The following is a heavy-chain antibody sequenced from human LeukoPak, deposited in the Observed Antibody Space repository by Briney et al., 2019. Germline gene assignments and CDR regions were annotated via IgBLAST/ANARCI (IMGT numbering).Heavy chain of an antibody. J-gene: IGHJ4*02. CDR2: ISHGSTRI. CDR3: TRDPGYSYAMDS. D-gene: IGHD5-18*01. V-gene: IGHV3-48*01. CDR1: GFTFSTHS. Sequence: GGSLRLSCAASGFTFSTHSMNWVRQAPGKGLEWISYISHGSTRIFYADSVEGRFTVSRDDAKNALCLQMNSLRVEDTAVYYCTRDPGYSYAMDSWGQGILVTVSS.